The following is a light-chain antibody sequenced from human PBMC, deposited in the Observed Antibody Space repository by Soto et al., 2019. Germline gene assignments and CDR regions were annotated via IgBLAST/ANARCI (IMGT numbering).Light chain of an antibody. Sequence: QSALTQPASLSGSPGQSITISCTGTNSDIGAYSRVCWYQQHPGKVPKLMIFAVSNRPSGVSNRFSGSKSGNTASLTISGLLAEDEADYYCVSYTSCDSWVFGGGTKLTVL. V-gene: IGLV2-14*03. CDR3: VSYTSCDSWV. CDR1: NSDIGAYSR. J-gene: IGLJ3*02. CDR2: AVS.